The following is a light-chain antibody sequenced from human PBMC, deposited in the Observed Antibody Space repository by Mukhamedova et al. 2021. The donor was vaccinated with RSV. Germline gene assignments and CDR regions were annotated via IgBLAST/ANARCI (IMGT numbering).Light chain of an antibody. CDR3: QQSYGAPYS. Sequence: WYQRRVHGKAPNLLISAASTLQSGVPSRFSGSGSGTDFTLTISSLQPEDFATYYCQQSYGAPYSFGQGTKLEIK. V-gene: IGKV1-39*01. J-gene: IGKJ2*03. CDR2: AAS.